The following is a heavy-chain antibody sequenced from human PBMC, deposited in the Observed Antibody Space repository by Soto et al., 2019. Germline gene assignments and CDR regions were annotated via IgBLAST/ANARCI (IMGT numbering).Heavy chain of an antibody. V-gene: IGHV3-43*01. CDR3: AKDWGRRAAVYYGMDV. J-gene: IGHJ6*02. CDR2: ISWDGGST. D-gene: IGHD3-16*01. CDR1: GFTFDDYT. Sequence: EVQLVESGGVVVQPGGSLRLSCAASGFTFDDYTMHWVRQAPRKGLEWVSLISWDGGSTYYADSVKGRFTISRDNSKNSLYLQMNSLRTEDTALYYCAKDWGRRAAVYYGMDVWGQGTTVTVSS.